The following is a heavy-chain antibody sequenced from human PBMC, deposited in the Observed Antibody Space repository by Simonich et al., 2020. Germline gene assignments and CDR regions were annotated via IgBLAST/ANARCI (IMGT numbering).Heavy chain of an antibody. CDR1: GFTFSSYS. Sequence: EVQLVESGGGLVKPGGSLRLSCAASGFTFSSYSMNWVRQAPGKGLEWVSSISSSSSYIYYADSVKGRFTIARDHAKNSLYLQMNRLRAEDTAVYYCARWIAVAGTGAYGMDVWGQGTTVTVSS. J-gene: IGHJ6*02. CDR2: ISSSSSYI. CDR3: ARWIAVAGTGAYGMDV. V-gene: IGHV3-21*01. D-gene: IGHD6-19*01.